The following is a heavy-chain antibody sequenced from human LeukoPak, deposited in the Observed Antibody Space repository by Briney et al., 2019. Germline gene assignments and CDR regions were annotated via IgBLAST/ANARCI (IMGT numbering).Heavy chain of an antibody. CDR2: IKQDGGEI. J-gene: IGHJ4*02. V-gene: IGHV3-7*03. Sequence: GGSLRLSCAASGFTFSRYWMSWVRQVPRKGLEWVANIKQDGGEIYYVDSVKGRFTISRDNAKNSLYLQMNSLRAEDTAVYYCANQPYGGPTYWGQGTLVTVSS. D-gene: IGHD4-23*01. CDR3: ANQPYGGPTY. CDR1: GFTFSRYW.